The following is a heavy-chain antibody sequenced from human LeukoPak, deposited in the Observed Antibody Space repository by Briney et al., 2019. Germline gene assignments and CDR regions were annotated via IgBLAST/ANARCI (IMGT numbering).Heavy chain of an antibody. J-gene: IGHJ3*02. V-gene: IGHV4-59*08. D-gene: IGHD2-15*01. CDR1: GGSVNGYY. Sequence: SETLSLTCAVSGGSVNGYYWTWIRQPPGRGLEWIGYIHYTGNTNYNPSLKSRVTLSVDTSTDQLSLALHSMTAADTAAYYCARLKRSSQNTPYALDIWGQGTMVTVSS. CDR3: ARLKRSSQNTPYALDI. CDR2: IHYTGNT.